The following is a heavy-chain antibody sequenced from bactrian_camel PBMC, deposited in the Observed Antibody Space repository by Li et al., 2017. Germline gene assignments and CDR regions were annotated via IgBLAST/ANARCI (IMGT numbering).Heavy chain of an antibody. CDR3: AADSSSWYHYYY. Sequence: HVQLVESGGGSVQAGETLRLSCTASGFTFDDSDMDWYRQAPGKECELVSSISSDGSTYYADSVRGRFTISKDVAKNTLYLQMNSLKSDDTAMYFCAADSSSWYHYYYWGRGTQVTVS. CDR1: GFTFDDSD. D-gene: IGHD6*01. V-gene: IGHV3S61*01. J-gene: IGHJ4*01. CDR2: ISSDGST.